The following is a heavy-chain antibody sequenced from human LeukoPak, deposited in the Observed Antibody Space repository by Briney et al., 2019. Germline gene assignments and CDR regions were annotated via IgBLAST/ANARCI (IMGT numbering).Heavy chain of an antibody. J-gene: IGHJ4*02. D-gene: IGHD3-10*01. V-gene: IGHV3-7*01. CDR1: GFTFSSDW. CDR3: ARRSMVRGVAY. CDR2: IKQDGSEK. Sequence: GGSLRLSCAASGFTFSSDWMSCVRQDPGKGLEWVANIKQDGSEKYYVDSVKGRFTISRDNAKNSLYLQMNSLRAEDTAVYYCARRSMVRGVAYWGQGTLVTVSS.